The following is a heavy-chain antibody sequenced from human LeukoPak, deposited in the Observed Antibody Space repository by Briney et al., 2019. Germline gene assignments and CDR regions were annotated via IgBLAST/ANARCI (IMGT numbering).Heavy chain of an antibody. Sequence: GGSLRLSGVASGFTFGKYWRSWVRQAPGKGLEWVANIKLDGSEKNYVDSVKGRFTISRDNTKNSLYLQMNSLRAEDTAVFYCARDQYDTWSRRGNFDSWGQGTLVIVSS. J-gene: IGHJ4*02. CDR2: IKLDGSEK. CDR1: GFTFGKYW. V-gene: IGHV3-7*03. D-gene: IGHD3-3*01. CDR3: ARDQYDTWSRRGNFDS.